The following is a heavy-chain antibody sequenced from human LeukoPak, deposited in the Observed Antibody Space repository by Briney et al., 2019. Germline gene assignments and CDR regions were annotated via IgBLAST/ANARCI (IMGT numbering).Heavy chain of an antibody. CDR1: GGTFSSYA. CDR2: IIPILGIA. J-gene: IGHJ6*02. CDR3: ARDCGYSYGTWGYYYYYYGMDV. V-gene: IGHV1-69*04. D-gene: IGHD5-18*01. Sequence: GASVKVSCKASGGTFSSYAISWVRQAPGQGLEWMGRIIPILGIANYAQKFQGRVTLTADKSTSTAYMELSSLRSEDTAVYYCARDCGYSYGTWGYYYYYYGMDVWGQGTTVTVSS.